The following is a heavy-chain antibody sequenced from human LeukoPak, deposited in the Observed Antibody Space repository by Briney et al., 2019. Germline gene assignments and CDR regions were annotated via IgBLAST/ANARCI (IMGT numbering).Heavy chain of an antibody. CDR1: GFTFSNYW. V-gene: IGHV3-7*01. CDR3: ARAVGRTWFDP. D-gene: IGHD1-26*01. CDR2: IKADGSEK. J-gene: IGHJ5*02. Sequence: GGSLRLSCAASGFTFSNYWMAWVRQAPGKGLEWVANIKADGSEKYYVNSVEGRFTISRDNAQNSLYLQMSSLRAEDTAVYYCARAVGRTWFDPWGQGTLVTVSS.